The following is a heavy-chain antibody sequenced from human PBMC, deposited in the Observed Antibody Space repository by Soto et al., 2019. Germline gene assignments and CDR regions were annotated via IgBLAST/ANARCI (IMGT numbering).Heavy chain of an antibody. V-gene: IGHV5-51*01. CDR1: GYSFTSYW. J-gene: IGHJ4*02. CDR2: IYPGDSDT. Sequence: PGESLKISCKGSGYSFTSYWIGWVRQMPGKGLEWMGIIYPGDSDTRYSPSFQGQVTISADKSISTAYLQWSSLKASDTAMYYCARPQTMIDEYSGYEYDFDYWGQGTLVTVSS. D-gene: IGHD5-12*01. CDR3: ARPQTMIDEYSGYEYDFDY.